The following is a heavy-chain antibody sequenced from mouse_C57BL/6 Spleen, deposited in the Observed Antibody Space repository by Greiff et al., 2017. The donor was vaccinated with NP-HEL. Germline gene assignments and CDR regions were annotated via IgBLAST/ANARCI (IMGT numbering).Heavy chain of an antibody. CDR1: GYSITSCYY. V-gene: IGHV3-6*01. CDR3: ARGPASYWYFDV. Sequence: EVQLQESGPGLVKPSQSLSLTCSVTGYSITSCYYWNWIRQFPGNKLEWMSYISYDGSNNYNPSLKNRISITRDTAKNQFFLKLNYVTTEDTATYYCARGPASYWYFDVWGTGTTVTVSS. J-gene: IGHJ1*03. CDR2: ISYDGSN.